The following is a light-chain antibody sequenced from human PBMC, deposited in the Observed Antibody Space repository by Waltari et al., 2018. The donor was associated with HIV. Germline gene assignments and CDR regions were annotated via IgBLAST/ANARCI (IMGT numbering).Light chain of an antibody. Sequence: EIALTQSPFHLPLSPGDRATLSCRANVTLVIYLGWYQQKPGQGPSLHIYNASERVTGVPVRCSGSGSGTDFRLIINNIQPEDSAVYYCQQRLSWPLSSGGGPKVEI. J-gene: IGKJ4*01. V-gene: IGKV3-11*01. CDR2: NAS. CDR3: QQRLSWPLS. CDR1: VTLVIY.